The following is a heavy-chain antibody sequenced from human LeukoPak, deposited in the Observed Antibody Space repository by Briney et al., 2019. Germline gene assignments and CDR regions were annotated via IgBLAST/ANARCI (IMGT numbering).Heavy chain of an antibody. CDR1: GGSVSSDNYY. Sequence: SETLSLTCTVSGGSVSSDNYYWSWIRQPPGKGLEWIGYIYYSGSTNYNPSLKSRVTTSVDTSKNQFSLKPSSVTAADTAVYYCARGYCGSTNCYGVFDYWGQGTLVTVSS. CDR3: ARGYCGSTNCYGVFDY. J-gene: IGHJ4*02. CDR2: IYYSGST. V-gene: IGHV4-61*01. D-gene: IGHD2-2*01.